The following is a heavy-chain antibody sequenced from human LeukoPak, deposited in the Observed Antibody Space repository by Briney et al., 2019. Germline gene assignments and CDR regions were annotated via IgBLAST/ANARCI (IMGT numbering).Heavy chain of an antibody. V-gene: IGHV1-69*10. J-gene: IGHJ5*02. CDR3: ARYGSGPSESDGFDP. CDR2: IIPILGIA. Sequence: ASVKVSCKASGGTFSSYAISWVRQAPGQGLEWMGGIIPILGIANYAQKFQGRVTITADKSTSTAYMELSSLRSEDTAVYYCARYGSGPSESDGFDPWGQGTLVTVSS. CDR1: GGTFSSYA. D-gene: IGHD3-10*01.